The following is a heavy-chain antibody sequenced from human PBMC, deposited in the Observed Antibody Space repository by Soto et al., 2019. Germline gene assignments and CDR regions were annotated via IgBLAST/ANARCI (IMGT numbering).Heavy chain of an antibody. CDR2: INAKSGNP. CDR3: ASEDCRNNCLKGFGY. D-gene: IGHD2-15*01. V-gene: IGHV1-2*02. Sequence: QVQMVQSGAEVKKPGDSVKVSCKASGYIFTDYYLHWVRQAPGQGFEWVEGINAKSGNPKYVPKFQGRVTVTRDTSTSTVYMELNRLTSDDTAVYFCASEDCRNNCLKGFGYWGQGTLVTVSS. J-gene: IGHJ4*02. CDR1: GYIFTDYY.